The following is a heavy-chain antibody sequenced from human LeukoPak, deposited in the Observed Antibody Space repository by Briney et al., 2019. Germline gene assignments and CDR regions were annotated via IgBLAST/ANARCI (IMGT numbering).Heavy chain of an antibody. V-gene: IGHV3-21*01. Sequence: PGGSLRLSCAASGFTFSSYSMNWVRQAPGKGLEWVSSISSSSSYIYYVDSVKGRFTISRDNAKNSLYLQMNSLRAEDTAMYYCARDLTYYDILTGYYTSHYFDYWGQGTLVTVSS. D-gene: IGHD3-9*01. CDR2: ISSSSSYI. CDR1: GFTFSSYS. J-gene: IGHJ4*02. CDR3: ARDLTYYDILTGYYTSHYFDY.